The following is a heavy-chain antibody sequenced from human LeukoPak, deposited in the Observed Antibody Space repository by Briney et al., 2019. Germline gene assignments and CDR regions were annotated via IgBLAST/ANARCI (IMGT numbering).Heavy chain of an antibody. CDR3: ASYYYDSSGYNWFDP. CDR2: IYYTGTT. V-gene: IGHV4-39*01. J-gene: IGHJ5*02. D-gene: IGHD3-22*01. CDR1: GGSISSSLYH. Sequence: SETLSLTCTVSGGSISSSLYHWGWIRQSPGKNLEWLGSIYYTGTTHYNPSLKSRVTISVDTSKNQFSLKLSSVTAADTAVYYCASYYYDSSGYNWFDPWGQGTLVTVSS.